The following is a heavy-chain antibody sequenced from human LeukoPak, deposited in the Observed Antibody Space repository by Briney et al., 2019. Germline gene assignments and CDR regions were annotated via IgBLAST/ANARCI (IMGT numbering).Heavy chain of an antibody. Sequence: PGGSLRLSCAASGFTFSSYEMNWVRQAPGKGLEWVSYISSSGSTIYYADSVKGRFTISRDNSKNTLYLQMNSLRAEDTAVYYCAKDARGYSYGADYWGQGTLVTVSS. J-gene: IGHJ4*02. CDR2: ISSSGSTI. CDR3: AKDARGYSYGADY. V-gene: IGHV3-48*03. CDR1: GFTFSSYE. D-gene: IGHD5-18*01.